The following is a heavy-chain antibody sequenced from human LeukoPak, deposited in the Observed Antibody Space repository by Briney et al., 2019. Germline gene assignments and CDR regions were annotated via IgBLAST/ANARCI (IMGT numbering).Heavy chain of an antibody. Sequence: SSETLSLTCTVSGYSISSGYFWGWIRQPPGKGLEWIGTIYHSGSTYYNPSLKSRVTISVDTSKNQFSLKLSSVTAADTAVYYCARHRGHGSGSYFRYYYYYMDVWGKGTTVTISS. V-gene: IGHV4-38-2*02. CDR3: ARHRGHGSGSYFRYYYYYMDV. D-gene: IGHD3-10*01. J-gene: IGHJ6*03. CDR2: IYHSGST. CDR1: GYSISSGYF.